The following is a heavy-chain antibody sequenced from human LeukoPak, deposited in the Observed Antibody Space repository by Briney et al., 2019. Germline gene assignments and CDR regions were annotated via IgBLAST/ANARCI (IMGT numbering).Heavy chain of an antibody. Sequence: MASETLSLTCTVSGGSISSYYWSWIRQPPGKGLEWIGYIYYSGSTNYNPSLKSRVTISVDTSKNQFSLKLSSVTAADTAVYYCARAVTHPFDYWGQGTLVTVSS. CDR2: IYYSGST. J-gene: IGHJ4*02. D-gene: IGHD4-17*01. V-gene: IGHV4-59*01. CDR3: ARAVTHPFDY. CDR1: GGSISSYY.